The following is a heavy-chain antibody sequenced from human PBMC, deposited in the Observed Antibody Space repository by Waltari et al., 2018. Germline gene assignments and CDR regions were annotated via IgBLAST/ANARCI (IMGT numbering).Heavy chain of an antibody. J-gene: IGHJ2*01. Sequence: EVQLVESGGGLVQPGGSLRLSCAASGFTFSSYWMSWVRQAPGKGLEWVANIKQDGSEKYYVDSVKGRFTISRDNAKNSLYLQMNSLRAEDTAVYYCARGSSLYQLLWYFDLWGRGTLVTVSS. D-gene: IGHD2-2*01. CDR2: IKQDGSEK. CDR1: GFTFSSYW. CDR3: ARGSSLYQLLWYFDL. V-gene: IGHV3-7*01.